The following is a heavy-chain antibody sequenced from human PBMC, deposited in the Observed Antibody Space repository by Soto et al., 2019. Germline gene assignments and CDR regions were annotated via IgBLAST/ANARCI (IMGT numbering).Heavy chain of an antibody. D-gene: IGHD1-7*01. J-gene: IGHJ6*02. Sequence: QVQLVQSGAEVKKPGSSVKVSCKASGGTFSSYAISWVRQAPGQGLEWMGGIIPIFGTANYAQKFQGRVTITADESTSTAYMELSSLRSEDTAVYYCASHGITGTWVYYYGMDVWGQGTTVTDSS. V-gene: IGHV1-69*12. CDR2: IIPIFGTA. CDR1: GGTFSSYA. CDR3: ASHGITGTWVYYYGMDV.